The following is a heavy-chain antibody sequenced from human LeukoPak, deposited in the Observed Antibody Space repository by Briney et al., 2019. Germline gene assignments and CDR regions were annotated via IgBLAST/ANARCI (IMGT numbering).Heavy chain of an antibody. D-gene: IGHD2-8*01. Sequence: PSETLSLTCAVYGGSFSGYYWSWIRQPPGKGLEWIGEINHSGSTNYNPSLKSRVTISVDTSKNQFSLKLSSVTAADTAVYYCARGSGYCTNGVCEFDYWGQGTLVTVSS. CDR1: GGSFSGYY. V-gene: IGHV4-34*01. J-gene: IGHJ4*02. CDR3: ARGSGYCTNGVCEFDY. CDR2: INHSGST.